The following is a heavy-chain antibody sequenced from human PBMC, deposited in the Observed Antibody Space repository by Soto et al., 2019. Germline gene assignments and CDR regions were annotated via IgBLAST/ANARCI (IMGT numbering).Heavy chain of an antibody. Sequence: SETLSLTCTVSGGSISSYYWSWIRQPPGKGLEWIGYIYYSGSTNYNPSLKSRVTISVDTSKNQFSLKLSSVTAADTAVYYCASTVPYSSSYYFDYWGQGTLVTVSS. CDR2: IYYSGST. J-gene: IGHJ4*02. D-gene: IGHD6-13*01. CDR1: GGSISSYY. V-gene: IGHV4-59*01. CDR3: ASTVPYSSSYYFDY.